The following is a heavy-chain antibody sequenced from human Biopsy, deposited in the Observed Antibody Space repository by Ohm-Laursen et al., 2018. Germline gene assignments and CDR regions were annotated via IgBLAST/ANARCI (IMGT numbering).Heavy chain of an antibody. V-gene: IGHV4-59*01. CDR2: ISSRGST. CDR1: GGSISSDC. J-gene: IGHJ3*01. D-gene: IGHD3-3*01. CDR3: ARLYRLDDYWNDDPPDAFDV. Sequence: GTLSLTCSVSGGSISSDCWSWIRQPPRKGLEWIGYISSRGSTNYNPSLRGRVTITVDTSKNQFSLKLTSVTAADTAVFFCARLYRLDDYWNDDPPDAFDVWGQGTMVTVSS.